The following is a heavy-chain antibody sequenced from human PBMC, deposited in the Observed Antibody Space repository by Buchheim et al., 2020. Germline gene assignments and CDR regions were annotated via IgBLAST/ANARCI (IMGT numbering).Heavy chain of an antibody. CDR2: ISGSGGST. Sequence: EVQLLESGGGLVQPGGSLRLSCAASGFTFSSYAMSWVRQAPGKGLEWVSAISGSGGSTYYADSVKGRFTISRDNSKNTLYLQMNSLRAEDTAVYYCAKDGSWYYDFWSGYFRTDRRSLYGMDVWGQGTT. D-gene: IGHD3-3*01. V-gene: IGHV3-23*01. CDR3: AKDGSWYYDFWSGYFRTDRRSLYGMDV. CDR1: GFTFSSYA. J-gene: IGHJ6*02.